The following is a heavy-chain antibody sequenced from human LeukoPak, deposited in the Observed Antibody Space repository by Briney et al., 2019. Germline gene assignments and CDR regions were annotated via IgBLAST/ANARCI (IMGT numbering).Heavy chain of an antibody. J-gene: IGHJ4*02. V-gene: IGHV1-2*02. Sequence: ASVKVSCKASGYTFTDYYMHWVRQAPGQGLEWMGWINPNSGGTNYAQKFQGRVTMTRDTSISTAYMELSRLRSDDTAVYYCARSVVPAANADYWGQGTLVTVSS. CDR3: ARSVVPAANADY. CDR1: GYTFTDYY. D-gene: IGHD2-2*01. CDR2: INPNSGGT.